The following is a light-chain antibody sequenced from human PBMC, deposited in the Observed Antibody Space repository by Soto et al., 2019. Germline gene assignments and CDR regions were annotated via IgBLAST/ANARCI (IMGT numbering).Light chain of an antibody. J-gene: IGKJ1*01. CDR1: QSVSTD. CDR3: QQYSGIWT. CDR2: GAS. V-gene: IGKV3-15*01. Sequence: EVLVTQSPATLSVSPGAGFPLSGRASQSVSTDLAWYQQKPGQAPRLLIYGASIRAIGVPDRFSGSGSGTDFTLTISSLQPDDFATYYCQQYSGIWTFGQGTKVDIK.